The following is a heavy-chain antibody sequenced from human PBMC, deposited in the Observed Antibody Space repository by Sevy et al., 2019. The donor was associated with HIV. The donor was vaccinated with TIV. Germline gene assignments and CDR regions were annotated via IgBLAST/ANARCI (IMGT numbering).Heavy chain of an antibody. CDR2: LSYDGVIK. CDR3: APEAGYSTGWSPGNY. CDR1: GFTFSSHA. V-gene: IGHV3-30*14. Sequence: GGSLRLSCAASGFTFSSHAMHWVRRAPGKGLEWVARLSYDGVIKDYAESVKGRFTISRDNSKNILYLQMNSLRADDTAVYYCAPEAGYSTGWSPGNYWGQGTLVTVSS. J-gene: IGHJ4*02. D-gene: IGHD6-19*01.